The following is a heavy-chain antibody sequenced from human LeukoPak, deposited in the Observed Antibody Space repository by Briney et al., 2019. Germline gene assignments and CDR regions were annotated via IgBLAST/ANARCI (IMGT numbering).Heavy chain of an antibody. CDR3: ARGGLGATGYFDY. V-gene: IGHV4-31*03. CDR2: IYYSGST. D-gene: IGHD2-15*01. Sequence: SQALSLTCTVSGGSISSGGYYWSWIRQHPGKGLEWIGYIYYSGSTYYNPSLKSRVTISVDTSKNQFSLKLSSVTAADTAVYYCARGGLGATGYFDYWGQGTLVTVSS. J-gene: IGHJ4*02. CDR1: GGSISSGGYY.